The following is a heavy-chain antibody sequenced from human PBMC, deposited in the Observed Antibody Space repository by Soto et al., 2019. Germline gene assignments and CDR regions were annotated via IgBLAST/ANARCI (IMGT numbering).Heavy chain of an antibody. D-gene: IGHD5-18*01. J-gene: IGHJ4*02. CDR2: IYYSGST. CDR3: ARVGGNTAMAN. Sequence: PSETLSLTSAVSGGSLNNGGYSWGWVRRPPGKGLEYIASIYYSGSTYYNPSLKSRVTISVDRSKNQFSLNLNSVTAADTAVYYCARVGGNTAMANWGQGTLVTV. V-gene: IGHV4-30-2*01. CDR1: GGSLNNGGYS.